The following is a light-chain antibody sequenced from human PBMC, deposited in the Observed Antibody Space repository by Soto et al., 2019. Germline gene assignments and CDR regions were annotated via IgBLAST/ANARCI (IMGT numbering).Light chain of an antibody. Sequence: SYVLTHPPSVSVAPGQTAWITCGGVKIGSGIVHWYKQRQGQAPVSVDFDGTDRPSGIPDRISASRSGDTATLTISRVDAGDEADYYCQVWASTAEFFVFGSGTKVTVL. CDR2: DGT. CDR3: QVWASTAEFFV. V-gene: IGLV3-21*02. CDR1: KIGSGI. J-gene: IGLJ1*01.